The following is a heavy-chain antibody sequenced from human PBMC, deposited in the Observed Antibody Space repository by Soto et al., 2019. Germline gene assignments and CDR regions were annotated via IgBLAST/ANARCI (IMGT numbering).Heavy chain of an antibody. CDR1: GGSISGGTYS. J-gene: IGHJ3*02. CDR3: ANSHSGNAFDI. Sequence: QLQLQESGSGLVKPSQTLSLTCAVSGGSISGGTYSWSWIRQPPGKGLEWIGYIFPSGSTYYNPSLKSRVTMSLDRSKNQFSLKLSSVTAADTAVYFCANSHSGNAFDIWGQGTMVTVSS. CDR2: IFPSGST. D-gene: IGHD6-13*01. V-gene: IGHV4-30-2*01.